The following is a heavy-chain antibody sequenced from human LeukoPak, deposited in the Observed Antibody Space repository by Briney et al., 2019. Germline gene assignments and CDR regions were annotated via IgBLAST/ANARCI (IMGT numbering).Heavy chain of an antibody. CDR1: GFTFSSYA. J-gene: IGHJ4*02. CDR3: AKDDDFWSGYGFYYFDY. D-gene: IGHD3-3*01. Sequence: GGSLRLSCAASGFTFSSYAMSWVRQAPGKGLEWASAISGSGGSTYYADSVKGRFTISRDNSKNTLYLQMNSLRAEDTAVYYCAKDDDFWSGYGFYYFDYWGQGTLVTVSS. V-gene: IGHV3-23*01. CDR2: ISGSGGST.